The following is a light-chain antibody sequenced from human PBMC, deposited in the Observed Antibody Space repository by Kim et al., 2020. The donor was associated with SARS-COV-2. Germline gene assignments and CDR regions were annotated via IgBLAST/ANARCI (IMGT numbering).Light chain of an antibody. CDR1: QSVSNY. CDR3: QHRRS. V-gene: IGKV3-11*01. Sequence: EIVLTQSPATLSLSPGVRATLSCRASQSVSNYLAWYQQRPGQAPRLLIYDVSDRATATPARFSGSGSGTDFTLTISSLEPEDFAVYYCQHRRSFGQGTKVDIK. J-gene: IGKJ1*01. CDR2: DVS.